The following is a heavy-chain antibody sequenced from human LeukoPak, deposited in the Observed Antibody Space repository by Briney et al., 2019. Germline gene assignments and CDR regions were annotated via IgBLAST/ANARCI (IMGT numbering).Heavy chain of an antibody. Sequence: GGSLRLSCAASGFTVSSSYMSWVRQAPGKGLEWVSVLYSGGTTYYADSVKGRFTISRDNSKNTLYLRMNSLRAEGTAEYYCARDRGSNWFDPWGQGTLVAVSS. J-gene: IGHJ5*02. CDR1: GFTVSSSY. V-gene: IGHV3-53*01. D-gene: IGHD3-10*01. CDR3: ARDRGSNWFDP. CDR2: LYSGGTT.